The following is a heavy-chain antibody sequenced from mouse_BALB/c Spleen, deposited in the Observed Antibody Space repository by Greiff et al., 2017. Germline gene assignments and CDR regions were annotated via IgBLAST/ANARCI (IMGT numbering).Heavy chain of an antibody. CDR2: IRNKANGYTT. Sequence: EVKLMESGGGLVQPGGSLRLSCATSGFTFTDDYMSWVRQPPGKALEWLGFIRNKANGYTTEYSASVKGRFTISRDNSQSILYLQMNTLRAEDSATYYCARDMYDAFAYWGQGTLVTVSA. D-gene: IGHD2-14*01. CDR3: ARDMYDAFAY. J-gene: IGHJ3*01. V-gene: IGHV7-3*02. CDR1: GFTFTDDY.